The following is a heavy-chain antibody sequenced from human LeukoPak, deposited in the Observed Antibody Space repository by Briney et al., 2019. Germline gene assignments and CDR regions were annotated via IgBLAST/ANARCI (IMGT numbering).Heavy chain of an antibody. CDR2: ISSSSRYI. CDR3: ARDGTVAGHNDAFDI. D-gene: IGHD1-26*01. J-gene: IGHJ3*02. CDR1: GFTFSSYS. V-gene: IGHV3-21*01. Sequence: GGSLRLSCAASGFTFSSYSMNWVRQAPGKGLEWVSSISSSSRYIYYADSVKGRFTISRDNAKNSLYLQMNSLRAEDTAVYYCARDGTVAGHNDAFDIWGQGTMVTVSS.